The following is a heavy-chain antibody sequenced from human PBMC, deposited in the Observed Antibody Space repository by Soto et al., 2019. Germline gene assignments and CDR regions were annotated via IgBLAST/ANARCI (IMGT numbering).Heavy chain of an antibody. V-gene: IGHV1-2*02. Sequence: QVQLVQSGAEVEKPGASVKVSCKASGYTFTAYFVHWVRQAPGQGLEWMGCINPNSAVANYAHKFQGRVTMTRDTSISTAYMELIRLTSDDTAVYYCARGGAVAATEWGQGTLVTVSS. CDR1: GYTFTAYF. D-gene: IGHD6-19*01. CDR2: INPNSAVA. J-gene: IGHJ4*02. CDR3: ARGGAVAATE.